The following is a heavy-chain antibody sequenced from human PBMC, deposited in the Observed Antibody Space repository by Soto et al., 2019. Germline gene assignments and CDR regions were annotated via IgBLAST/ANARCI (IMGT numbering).Heavy chain of an antibody. J-gene: IGHJ3*02. Sequence: GGSLKLSCAASGFTFSSYNMNWVRQAPGKGLERVSSISSSSNYIYYAEKMKGRFTISRYNAKNSLYLQMNSLRAEDTAVYYFARVAPITIFGVASGAFDIWGQGTMVTVSS. CDR1: GFTFSSYN. CDR3: ARVAPITIFGVASGAFDI. D-gene: IGHD3-3*01. V-gene: IGHV3-21*01. CDR2: ISSSSNYI.